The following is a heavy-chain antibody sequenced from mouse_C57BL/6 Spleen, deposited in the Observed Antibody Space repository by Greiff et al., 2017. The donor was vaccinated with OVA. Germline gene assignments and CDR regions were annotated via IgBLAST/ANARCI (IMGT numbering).Heavy chain of an antibody. V-gene: IGHV5-17*01. J-gene: IGHJ4*01. CDR1: GFTFSDYG. CDR3: ARDFSLLYAMDY. Sequence: EVQLMESGGGLVKPGGSLKLSCAASGFTFSDYGMHWVRQAPEKGLEWVAYISSGSSNIYYADTVKGRFTISRDNAKNTLFLQMTSLRSEDTAMYYCARDFSLLYAMDYWGQGTSVTVSS. CDR2: ISSGSSNI. D-gene: IGHD6-1*01.